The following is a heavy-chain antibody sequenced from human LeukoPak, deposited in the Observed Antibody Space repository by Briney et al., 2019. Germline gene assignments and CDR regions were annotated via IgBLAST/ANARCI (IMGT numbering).Heavy chain of an antibody. D-gene: IGHD3-22*01. CDR3: ARELRYDNSDSGAF. Sequence: SGPTLVKPTQTLTLTCTFSGFSLSTSGVGVGWIRQPPGKGLEWIGEINHSGSTNYNPSLKSRVTISVDTSTNQFSLKLTSVTAADTALYYCARELRYDNSDSGAFWGQGTVVTVSS. J-gene: IGHJ3*01. V-gene: IGHV4-39*07. CDR2: INHSGST. CDR1: GFSLSTSGVG.